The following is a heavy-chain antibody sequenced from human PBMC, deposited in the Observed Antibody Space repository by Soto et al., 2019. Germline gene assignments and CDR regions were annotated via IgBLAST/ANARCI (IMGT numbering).Heavy chain of an antibody. D-gene: IGHD1-1*01. J-gene: IGHJ4*02. CDR2: ISGNSRST. CDR1: GFTFSSYA. V-gene: IGHV3-23*01. CDR3: ATQDFRGTTGTT. Sequence: PGGSLRLSCAASGFTFSSYAMGWVRQGPGKGLEWVSLISGNSRSTYYVDSVKGRFTISRDNSKNTLYLQMNSLRAEDTAVYYCATQDFRGTTGTTWGQGTLVTVAS.